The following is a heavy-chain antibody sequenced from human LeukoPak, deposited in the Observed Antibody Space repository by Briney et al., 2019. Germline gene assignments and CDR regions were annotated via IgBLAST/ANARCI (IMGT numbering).Heavy chain of an antibody. J-gene: IGHJ5*02. CDR2: ISSSSSYI. D-gene: IGHD3-3*01. CDR1: GFTFSSYS. CDR3: ARVGYDFWSAKVSDNWFDP. Sequence: GGSLRLSCAASGFTFSSYSMNWVRQAPGKGLEWVSSISSSSSYIYYADSVKGRFTISRDNAKNSLYLQMNSLRAEDTAVYYCARVGYDFWSAKVSDNWFDPWGQGTLVTVSS. V-gene: IGHV3-21*04.